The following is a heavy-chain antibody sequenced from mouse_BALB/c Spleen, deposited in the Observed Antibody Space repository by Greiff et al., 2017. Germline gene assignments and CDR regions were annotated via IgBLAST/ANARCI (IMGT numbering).Heavy chain of an antibody. CDR1: GYTFTSYW. V-gene: IGHV1S22*01. J-gene: IGHJ4*01. Sequence: LQQPGSELVRPGASVKLSCKASGYTFTSYWMHWVKQRPGQGLEWIGNIYPGSGTTNYDEKFKSKATLTVDTSSSTAYMQLSSLTSEDSAVYYCTRELRYAMDYWGQGTSVTVSS. D-gene: IGHD2-12*01. CDR2: IYPGSGTT. CDR3: TRELRYAMDY.